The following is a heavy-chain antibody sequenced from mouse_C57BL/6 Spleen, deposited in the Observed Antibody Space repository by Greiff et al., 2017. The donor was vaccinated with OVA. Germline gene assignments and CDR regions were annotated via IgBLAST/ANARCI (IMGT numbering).Heavy chain of an antibody. CDR1: GFTFSNYW. Sequence: DVKLQESGGGLVQPGGSMKLSCVASGFTFSNYWMNWVRQSPEKGLEWVAQIRLKSDNYATHYAESVKGRFTISRDDSKSSVYLQMNNLRAEDTGIYYCTGRGSSYVDYAMDYWGQGTSVTVSS. CDR2: IRLKSDNYAT. J-gene: IGHJ4*01. D-gene: IGHD1-1*01. CDR3: TGRGSSYVDYAMDY. V-gene: IGHV6-3*01.